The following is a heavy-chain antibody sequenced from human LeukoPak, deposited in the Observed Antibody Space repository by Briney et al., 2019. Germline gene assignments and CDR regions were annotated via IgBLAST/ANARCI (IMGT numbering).Heavy chain of an antibody. V-gene: IGHV1-2*06. CDR2: INPNSGGT. Sequence: ASVKVSCKVSGYTLTELSMHWVRQAPGQGLEWMGRINPNSGGTNYAQKFQGRVTMTRDTSISTAYMELSRLRSDDTAVYYCARPYSRDDFDYWGQGTLVTVSS. J-gene: IGHJ4*02. CDR1: GYTLTELS. D-gene: IGHD6-13*01. CDR3: ARPYSRDDFDY.